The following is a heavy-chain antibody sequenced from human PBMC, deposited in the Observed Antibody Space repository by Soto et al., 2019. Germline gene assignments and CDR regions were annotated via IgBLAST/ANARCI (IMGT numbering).Heavy chain of an antibody. CDR2: IIPIFGTA. V-gene: IGHV1-69*13. Sequence: SVKVSCKASGGTFSSYAISWVRQAPGQGLEWMGGIIPIFGTANYAQKFQGRVTITADESTSTAYMELSSLRSEDTAVYYCARALYYYGSGTRSGYYYYYGMDVWGQGTTVTVSS. J-gene: IGHJ6*02. D-gene: IGHD3-10*01. CDR3: ARALYYYGSGTRSGYYYYYGMDV. CDR1: GGTFSSYA.